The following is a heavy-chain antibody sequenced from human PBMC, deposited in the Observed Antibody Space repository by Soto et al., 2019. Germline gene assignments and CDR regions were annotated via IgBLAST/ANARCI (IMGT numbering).Heavy chain of an antibody. CDR1: GGSISSGGYY. J-gene: IGHJ3*02. V-gene: IGHV4-31*03. D-gene: IGHD2-15*01. CDR3: ARGGIVVVVAARDALDI. CDR2: IYYSGST. Sequence: PSETLSLTCTVSGGSISSGGYYWSWIRQHPGKGLEWIGYIYYSGSTYYNPSLKSRVTISVDTSKNQFSLKLSSVTAADTAVYYCARGGIVVVVAARDALDIWGQGTMVTVSS.